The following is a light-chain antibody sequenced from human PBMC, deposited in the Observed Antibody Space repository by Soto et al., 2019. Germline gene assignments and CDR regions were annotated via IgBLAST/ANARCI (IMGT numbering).Light chain of an antibody. CDR2: ATS. J-gene: IGKJ4*01. Sequence: EIVVTQSPATLSVSPGERATLSCRASQSVGNNFAWYQQKPGQAPRLLIFATSTLATGVPARFSGSGSGTEFTLTISSLQSEDFAVYYCQQYGSWPLTFGGGAKVEIE. V-gene: IGKV3-15*01. CDR3: QQYGSWPLT. CDR1: QSVGNN.